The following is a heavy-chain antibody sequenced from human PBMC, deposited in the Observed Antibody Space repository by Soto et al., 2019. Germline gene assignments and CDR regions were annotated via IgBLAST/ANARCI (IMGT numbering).Heavy chain of an antibody. CDR3: ARAGYSSSSMRFDP. D-gene: IGHD6-6*01. J-gene: IGHJ5*02. CDR1: GGSIRNVY. Sequence: SETLSLTCTVSGGSIRNVYWSWIRQSPGKGLEWIGYIYYSGSTNYNPSLKSRVTISVDTSKNQFSLKLSSVTAADTAVYYCARAGYSSSSMRFDPWGQGTLVTVSS. V-gene: IGHV4-59*01. CDR2: IYYSGST.